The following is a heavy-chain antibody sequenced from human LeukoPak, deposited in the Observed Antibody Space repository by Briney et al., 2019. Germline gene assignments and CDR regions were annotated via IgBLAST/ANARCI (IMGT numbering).Heavy chain of an antibody. CDR1: GGSISSYY. J-gene: IGHJ4*02. CDR2: IYYSGST. CDR3: ASEVPSVSSSAGLIDY. D-gene: IGHD6-6*01. Sequence: SETLSLTCTVSGGSISSYYWSWIRQPPGKGLEWIGYIYYSGSTNYNPSLKSRVTISVDTSKNQFSLKLSSVTAADTAVYYCASEVPSVSSSAGLIDYWGQGTLVTVSS. V-gene: IGHV4-59*01.